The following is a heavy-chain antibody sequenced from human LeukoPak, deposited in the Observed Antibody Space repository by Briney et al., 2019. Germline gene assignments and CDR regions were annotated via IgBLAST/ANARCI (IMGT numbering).Heavy chain of an antibody. CDR1: GFPFSSYS. J-gene: IGHJ4*02. CDR2: ISSSGNSI. CDR3: VRHYRMYSGRIEAF. D-gene: IGHD1-26*01. V-gene: IGHV3-21*01. Sequence: PGGSLRLSCAASGFPFSSYSMNWVRQAPGKGLEWISSISSSGNSIYYADSVKGRFTISRDNARNSLFLHMNSLRAEDTAVYYCVRHYRMYSGRIEAFWGQGTLVTVSS.